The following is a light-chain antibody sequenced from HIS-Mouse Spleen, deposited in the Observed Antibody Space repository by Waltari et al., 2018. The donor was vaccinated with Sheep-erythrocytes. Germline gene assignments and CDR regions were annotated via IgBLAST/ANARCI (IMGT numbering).Light chain of an antibody. CDR1: KLGDKY. CDR3: QAWDSSTAWV. J-gene: IGLJ3*02. V-gene: IGLV3-1*01. Sequence: SYELTQPPSVSVSPGQTASITCSGDKLGDKYACWCQQKPGQSPVLVIYQDSKRPSGIPGGCAGSNAGNTATLTISGTQAMDEADYYCQAWDSSTAWVFGGGTKLTVL. CDR2: QDS.